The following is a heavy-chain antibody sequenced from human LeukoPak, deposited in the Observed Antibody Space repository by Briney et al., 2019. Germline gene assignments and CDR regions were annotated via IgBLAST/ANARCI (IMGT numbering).Heavy chain of an antibody. D-gene: IGHD5-18*01. Sequence: ASVKVSCKASGGTFSSYAISWVRQAPGQGLEWMGGIIPIFGTANYAQKFQGRVTITRDTSASTAYMELSSLRSEDTAVYYCARVEYKAMVQFDYWGQGTLVTVSS. CDR2: IIPIFGTA. CDR1: GGTFSSYA. J-gene: IGHJ4*02. V-gene: IGHV1-69*05. CDR3: ARVEYKAMVQFDY.